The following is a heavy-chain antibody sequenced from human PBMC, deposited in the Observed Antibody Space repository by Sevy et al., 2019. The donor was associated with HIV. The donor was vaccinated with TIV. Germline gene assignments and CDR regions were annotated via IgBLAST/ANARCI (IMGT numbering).Heavy chain of an antibody. CDR3: AKDALVRGVDKTWLNY. V-gene: IGHV3-43D*03. CDR2: ISWDGGST. CDR1: GFTFDDYA. D-gene: IGHD3-10*01. J-gene: IGHJ4*02. Sequence: GGSLRLSCAASGFTFDDYAMHWVRQAPGKGLEWVSLISWDGGSTYYADSVKGRFTISRDNSKNSLYLQMNSLRAEDTALYYCAKDALVRGVDKTWLNYWGQGTLVTVSS.